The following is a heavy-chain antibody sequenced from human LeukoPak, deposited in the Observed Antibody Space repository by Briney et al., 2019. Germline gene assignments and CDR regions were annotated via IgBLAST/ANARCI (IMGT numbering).Heavy chain of an antibody. CDR1: GFTFSSYS. D-gene: IGHD3-22*01. J-gene: IGHJ6*02. CDR2: ISSSSYI. Sequence: PGGSLRLSCAASGFTFSSYSMNWVRQAPGKGLEWVSSISSSSYIYYADSVKGRFTISRDNAKNSLYLQMNSLRAEDTAVYYCARDGYYDSSGYYFSYYYYGMDVWGQGTTVTVSS. CDR3: ARDGYYDSSGYYFSYYYYGMDV. V-gene: IGHV3-21*01.